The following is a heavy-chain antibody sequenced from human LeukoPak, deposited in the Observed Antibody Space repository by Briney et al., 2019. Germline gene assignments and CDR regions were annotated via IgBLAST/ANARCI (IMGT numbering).Heavy chain of an antibody. Sequence: SGGSLRLSCAASGFTFSSYSMNWVRQAPGKGLEWVSSISSSSSYIYYADSVKGRFTISRDNAKNSLYLQMNSLRAEDTAVYYCARVGVWFGELLSSGLYYMDVWGKGTTVTVSS. CDR1: GFTFSSYS. CDR3: ARVGVWFGELLSSGLYYMDV. D-gene: IGHD3-10*01. V-gene: IGHV3-21*01. J-gene: IGHJ6*03. CDR2: ISSSSSYI.